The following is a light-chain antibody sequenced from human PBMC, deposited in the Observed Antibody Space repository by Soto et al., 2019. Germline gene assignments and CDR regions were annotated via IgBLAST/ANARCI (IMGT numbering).Light chain of an antibody. CDR1: SSDVGGYNY. J-gene: IGLJ1*01. CDR3: SSYTSSSTLFV. V-gene: IGLV2-14*01. Sequence: ALTQPASVSGSPGQSITISCTGTSSDVGGYNYVSWYQQHPGKAPKLMIYDVSNRPSGVSNRSSGSKSGNTASLTISGLQAEDGADYYCSSYTSSSTLFVFGTGTKVTVL. CDR2: DVS.